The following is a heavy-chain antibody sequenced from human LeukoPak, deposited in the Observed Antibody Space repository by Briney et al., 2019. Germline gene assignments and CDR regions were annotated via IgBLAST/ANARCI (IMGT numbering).Heavy chain of an antibody. CDR3: ARAGRLWFGESQRLDV. V-gene: IGHV3-21*06. J-gene: IGHJ6*04. Sequence: PGGSLRLSCAASGFTFSDYGMSWVRQAPGKGLECVSRISGSGDNSGSGDNTYYADSVKGRLTISRDNAKNSLYLQMNSLRAEDTAVYYCARAGRLWFGESQRLDVWGKGTTVTISS. CDR2: ISGSGDNSGSGDNT. CDR1: GFTFSDYG. D-gene: IGHD3-10*01.